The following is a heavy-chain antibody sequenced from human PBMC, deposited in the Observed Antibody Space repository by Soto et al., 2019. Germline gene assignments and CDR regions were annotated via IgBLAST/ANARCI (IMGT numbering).Heavy chain of an antibody. V-gene: IGHV1-2*02. CDR3: ARGLIDISGFGYYYHFYGMEV. CDR1: GYTFTGYY. D-gene: IGHD3-22*01. CDR2: INPNSGGT. J-gene: IGHJ6*02. Sequence: ASVKVSCKASGYTFTGYYMHWVRQAPGQGLEWMGWINPNSGGTNYAQKFQGRVTMTRDTSISTAYMELSRLRSDDTAVYYCARGLIDISGFGYYYHFYGMEVWG.